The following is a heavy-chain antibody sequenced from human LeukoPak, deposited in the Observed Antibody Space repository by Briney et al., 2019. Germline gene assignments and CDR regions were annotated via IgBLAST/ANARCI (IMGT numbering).Heavy chain of an antibody. CDR1: GGTFSSYA. Sequence: ASVKVSCKASGGTFSSYAISWVRQAPGQGLEWMGGIIPIFGTANYAQKFQGRVTITADESTSTAYMELSSLRSEDTAVYYCASSIAAAGTMVNWFDPWGQGTLVTVSS. J-gene: IGHJ5*01. CDR2: IIPIFGTA. CDR3: ASSIAAAGTMVNWFDP. D-gene: IGHD6-13*01. V-gene: IGHV1-69*13.